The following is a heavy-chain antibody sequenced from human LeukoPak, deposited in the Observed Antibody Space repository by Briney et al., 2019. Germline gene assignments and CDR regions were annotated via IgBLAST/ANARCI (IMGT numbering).Heavy chain of an antibody. V-gene: IGHV5-10-1*01. CDR1: GYSFTSYW. CDR3: ARTVGATVWFDP. D-gene: IGHD1-26*01. CDR2: IDPSDSYT. Sequence: GESLKISCKGSGYSFTSYWISWVGQMPGKGLEWMGRIDPSDSYTNYSPSLQGHVTISADKSISTAYLQWSSLKASDTAMYYCARTVGATVWFDPWGQGTLVTVSS. J-gene: IGHJ5*02.